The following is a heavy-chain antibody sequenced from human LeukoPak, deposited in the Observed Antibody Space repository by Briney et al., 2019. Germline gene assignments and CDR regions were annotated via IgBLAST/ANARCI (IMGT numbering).Heavy chain of an antibody. Sequence: GGSLRLSCAASGFTFSGYYMSWIRQAPGKGLEWVSYISGTSSTTYYADSVKGRFTISRDNAKNSLYLQMNSLRAEDTAIYYCAREEDTAMVTIDYWGQGTLVTVSS. CDR1: GFTFSGYY. CDR2: ISGTSSTT. V-gene: IGHV3-11*01. J-gene: IGHJ4*02. D-gene: IGHD5-18*01. CDR3: AREEDTAMVTIDY.